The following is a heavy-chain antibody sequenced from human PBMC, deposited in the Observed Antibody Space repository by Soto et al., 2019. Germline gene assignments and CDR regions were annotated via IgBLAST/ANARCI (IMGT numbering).Heavy chain of an antibody. J-gene: IGHJ3*02. Sequence: GGSLRLSCAASGFTFSSYSMNWVRQAPGKGLEWVSSISSSSSYIYYADSVKGRFTISRDNAKNSLYLQMNSLGAEDTAVYYCARDQQGYGSVDAFDIWGQGTMVTVSS. V-gene: IGHV3-21*01. CDR1: GFTFSSYS. CDR2: ISSSSSYI. CDR3: ARDQQGYGSVDAFDI. D-gene: IGHD5-12*01.